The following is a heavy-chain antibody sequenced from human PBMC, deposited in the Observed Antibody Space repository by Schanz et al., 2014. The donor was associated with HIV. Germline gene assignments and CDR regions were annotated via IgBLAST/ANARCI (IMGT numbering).Heavy chain of an antibody. J-gene: IGHJ4*02. CDR2: IVVGSGNT. V-gene: IGHV1-58*01. CDR3: ARVTQGGYSGYDY. Sequence: QLVQSGTEVKKPGTSVKVSCKASGFTFTSSAVQWVRQARGQRLEWIGWIVVGSGNTNYAQKFQERVTITRDMSTSTAYMQLSSLRSEDTAVYYCARVTQGGYSGYDYWGQGTLVTVSS. CDR1: GFTFTSSA. D-gene: IGHD5-12*01.